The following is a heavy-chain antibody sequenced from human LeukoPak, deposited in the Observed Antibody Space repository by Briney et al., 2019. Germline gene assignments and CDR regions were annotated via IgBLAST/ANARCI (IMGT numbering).Heavy chain of an antibody. CDR1: GYTFTSYA. Sequence: ASVKVSCKASGYTFTSYAMNWVRQAPGQGLEWMGWINTNTGNPTYAQGFTGRFVFSLDTSVSTAYLQISSLKAEDTAVYYCVRGRRNVVVPAALGYWGQGTLVTVSS. D-gene: IGHD2-2*01. CDR2: INTNTGNP. CDR3: VRGRRNVVVPAALGY. V-gene: IGHV7-4-1*02. J-gene: IGHJ4*02.